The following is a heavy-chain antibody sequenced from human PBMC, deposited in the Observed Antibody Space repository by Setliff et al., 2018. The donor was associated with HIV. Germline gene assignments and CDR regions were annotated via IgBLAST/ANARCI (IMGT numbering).Heavy chain of an antibody. CDR1: GYSISSGYY. CDR2: ISSSGITT. V-gene: IGHV3-23*01. CDR3: AKDPPGDYNGMPGDI. Sequence: ETLSLTCAVSGYSISSGYYWGWIRQPPGKGLEWISLISSSGITTDYADSVKGRFTISRDNSKSTLYLQMNSLRAEDTAVYYCAKDPPGDYNGMPGDIWGQGTTVTVSS. D-gene: IGHD4-4*01. J-gene: IGHJ3*02.